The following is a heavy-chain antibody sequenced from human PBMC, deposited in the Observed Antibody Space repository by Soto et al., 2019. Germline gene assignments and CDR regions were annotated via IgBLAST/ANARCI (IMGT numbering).Heavy chain of an antibody. CDR1: WGSVSSNTAT. CDR2: TYYRSNWNF. J-gene: IGHJ4*02. Sequence: SQTLSLTCAISWGSVSSNTATWNWVRQSPSRGLEWLGRTYYRSNWNFDYALSVKSRITINPDTSKNHFSLQLNSLTPEDTAVYYCAGELDIHHGLGYWGPGTSVTVSS. D-gene: IGHD3-3*02. V-gene: IGHV6-1*01. CDR3: AGELDIHHGLGY.